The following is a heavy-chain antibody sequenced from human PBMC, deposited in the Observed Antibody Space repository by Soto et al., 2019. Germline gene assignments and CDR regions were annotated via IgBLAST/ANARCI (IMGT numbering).Heavy chain of an antibody. J-gene: IGHJ3*02. D-gene: IGHD6-13*01. Sequence: QVHLVQSGAEVKKPGSSVKVSCKAPGGTFSNHAINWVRQAPGQGLEWMGRIIPIFTTTNYAQKFQGRVSMTGDESTTTAYMELSSLKHDDTAVYYCAREVAADGTFREDVFDIWGQGTLVTVSS. CDR2: IIPIFTTT. CDR1: GGTFSNHA. V-gene: IGHV1-69*12. CDR3: AREVAADGTFREDVFDI.